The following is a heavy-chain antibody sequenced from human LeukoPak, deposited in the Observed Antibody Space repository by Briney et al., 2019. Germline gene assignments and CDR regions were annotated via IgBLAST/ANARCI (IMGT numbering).Heavy chain of an antibody. CDR2: ISGSGGST. CDR3: AKDRDDYGDDC. Sequence: GGSLRLSCAASGFTFSSYAMSWVRQAPGKGLEWVSAISGSGGSTYYADSVKGRFTTSRDNSKNMVYLQMNSLRVEDTAVYYCAKDRDDYGDDCWGQGILVTVST. CDR1: GFTFSSYA. V-gene: IGHV3-23*01. J-gene: IGHJ4*02. D-gene: IGHD4-17*01.